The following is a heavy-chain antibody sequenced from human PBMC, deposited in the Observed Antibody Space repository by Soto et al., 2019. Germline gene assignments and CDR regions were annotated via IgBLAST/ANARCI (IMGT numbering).Heavy chain of an antibody. V-gene: IGHV3-23*01. J-gene: IGHJ6*02. D-gene: IGHD3-10*01. CDR3: ARGDRGGSGSPASYYYSGLDV. Sequence: DVQLLESGGHLVQPGGSLRLSCAASGFTFSSYAMSWVRQAPGKGLEWVSRVSAGGDMTYYSDSVQGRFTISRDNSNNALFLQMNSLRIEDTALYYCARGDRGGSGSPASYYYSGLDVWGQGATVTVS. CDR2: VSAGGDMT. CDR1: GFTFSSYA.